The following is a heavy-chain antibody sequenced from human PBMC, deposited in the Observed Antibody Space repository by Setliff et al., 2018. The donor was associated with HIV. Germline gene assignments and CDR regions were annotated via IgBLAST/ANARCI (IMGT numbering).Heavy chain of an antibody. Sequence: SETLSLTCTVSGVSISSGGYYWDWIRQHPGKGLEWIGYISSRGSTYYNPSLKSRITMSVDTSQNQVSLKLSSVTAADTAVYFCARLEKLDDISYFDYWGQGTLVTVSS. J-gene: IGHJ4*02. CDR1: GVSISSGGYY. D-gene: IGHD3-3*02. CDR2: ISSRGST. CDR3: ARLEKLDDISYFDY. V-gene: IGHV4-31*02.